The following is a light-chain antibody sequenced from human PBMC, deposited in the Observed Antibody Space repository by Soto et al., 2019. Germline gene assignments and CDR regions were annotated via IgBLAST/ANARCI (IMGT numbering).Light chain of an antibody. V-gene: IGLV2-11*01. CDR1: SSDVGGSNH. Sequence: QSVRTQPRSVSASPGQSVTISCTGSSSDVGGSNHVSWYQHHPGKAPKFIIYDVTKRPSGVPDRFSGSKSGNTAPLTISGLQAEDEADYYCCSYAGTYTFVFGTGTKVTVL. CDR3: CSYAGTYTFV. CDR2: DVT. J-gene: IGLJ1*01.